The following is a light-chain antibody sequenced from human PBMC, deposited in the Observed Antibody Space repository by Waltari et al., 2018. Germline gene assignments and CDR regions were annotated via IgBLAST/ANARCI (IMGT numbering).Light chain of an antibody. CDR2: GAS. CDR3: QQYVSLPAT. CDR1: QSISKY. Sequence: EIVLTQSPGTLSLSPGDTAILSCRASQSISKYLAWYQQKPGQAPRLLIFGASSRATGIPERFSGSGSGTDLSLTISRVEPEDFAVYYCQQYVSLPATFGQGTKVEIE. V-gene: IGKV3-20*01. J-gene: IGKJ1*01.